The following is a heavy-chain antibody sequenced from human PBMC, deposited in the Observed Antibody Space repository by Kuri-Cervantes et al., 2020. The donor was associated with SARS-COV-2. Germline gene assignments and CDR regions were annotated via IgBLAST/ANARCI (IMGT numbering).Heavy chain of an antibody. J-gene: IGHJ5*01. V-gene: IGHV4-59*01. CDR2: IYYSGST. D-gene: IGHD6-13*01. Sequence: SETLSLTCTVSGGSISSYYWSWIRQPPGKGLELIGYIYYSGSTNYNPSLKSRVTISVDTSKNQFSLKLSSVTVADTAVYYCARGGYSYIWYGHKSWPDPRGQGTLVTVSS. CDR1: GGSISSYY. CDR3: ARGGYSYIWYGHKSWPDP.